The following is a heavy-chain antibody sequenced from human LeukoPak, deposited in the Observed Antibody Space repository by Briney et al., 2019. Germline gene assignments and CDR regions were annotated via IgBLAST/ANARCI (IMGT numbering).Heavy chain of an antibody. CDR2: ISRASESI. Sequence: PGGSLRLSCAASGFTFNTYSMSWVRQAPGKGLEWVSIISRASESIFYADSVKGRFTISRDNAKNSLYLQMNGLRAEDTAVYYCVLVAAGTGWWYYYYYYMDVWGKGTTVTVS. V-gene: IGHV3-21*01. D-gene: IGHD6-13*01. J-gene: IGHJ6*03. CDR3: VLVAAGTGWWYYYYYYMDV. CDR1: GFTFNTYS.